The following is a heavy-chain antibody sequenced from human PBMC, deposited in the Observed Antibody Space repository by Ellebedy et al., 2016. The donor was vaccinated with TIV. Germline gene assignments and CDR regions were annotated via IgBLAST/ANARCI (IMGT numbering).Heavy chain of an antibody. CDR3: SKHTDYALDY. Sequence: ETLSLTCTVSGGSISSGGYYWSWIRQHPGKGLEWVSGISGSGGSTYYADSVKGRFTISRDNSKNTLYLQMNSLRAEDTAVYYCSKHTDYALDYWGQGALVTVSS. J-gene: IGHJ4*02. CDR2: ISGSGGST. D-gene: IGHD4-17*01. CDR1: GGSISSGGYY. V-gene: IGHV3-23*01.